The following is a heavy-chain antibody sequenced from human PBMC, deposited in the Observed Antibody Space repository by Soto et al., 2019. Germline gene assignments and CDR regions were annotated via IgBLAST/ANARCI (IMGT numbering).Heavy chain of an antibody. CDR1: GGSISSGGYY. J-gene: IGHJ4*02. CDR3: ARGGGLMPLFDY. Sequence: QVQLQESGPGLVKPSQTLSLTYTVSGGSISSGGYYWSWIRQHPGKGLEWIGYIYYSGSTYYNPALKSRVTISVDTSKNQFSLKLSSVTAADTAVYYWARGGGLMPLFDYWGQGTLVTVSS. CDR2: IYYSGST. V-gene: IGHV4-31*03. D-gene: IGHD3-16*01.